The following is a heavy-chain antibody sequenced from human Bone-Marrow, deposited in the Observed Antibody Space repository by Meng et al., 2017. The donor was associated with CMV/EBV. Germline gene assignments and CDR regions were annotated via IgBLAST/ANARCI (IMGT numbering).Heavy chain of an antibody. V-gene: IGHV4-34*01. J-gene: IGHJ4*02. D-gene: IGHD2-2*01. CDR2: INHSGST. Sequence: GSLRLSCAVYGGSFSGYYWSWIRQPPGKGLEWIGEINHSGSTNYNPSLKSRVTISVDTSKNQFSLKLSSVTAADTAVYYCARARPVALVPAARARYDNWGQGTLVTVSS. CDR3: ARARPVALVPAARARYDN. CDR1: GGSFSGYY.